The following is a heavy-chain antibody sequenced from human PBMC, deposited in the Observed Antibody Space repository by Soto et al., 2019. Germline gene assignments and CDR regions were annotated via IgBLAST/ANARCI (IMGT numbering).Heavy chain of an antibody. CDR3: DRGLYGGNFDY. CDR1: DSSINSNYY. D-gene: IGHD4-17*01. Sequence: PSETLSLTCGVSDSSINSNYYWLWIRQPPGKGLEWIGAIHHSGTTYYTPSLKSRVTISMDMSKNHFSLRLTSVTAADTAVYYCDRGLYGGNFDYWGQGTPVTVYS. CDR2: IHHSGTT. V-gene: IGHV4-38-2*01. J-gene: IGHJ4*02.